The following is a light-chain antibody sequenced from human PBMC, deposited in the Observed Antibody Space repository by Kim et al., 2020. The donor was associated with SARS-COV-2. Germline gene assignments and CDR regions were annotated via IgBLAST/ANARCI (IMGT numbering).Light chain of an antibody. CDR3: AAWDGSLNAWV. J-gene: IGLJ3*02. V-gene: IGLV1-44*01. CDR2: NTN. CDR1: SSNIGSNP. Sequence: QSVLTQPPSASENPGQRVTISCSGSSSNIGSNPVNWFQQLPGTAPKLLIYNTNQRPSGVPDRFSGSKSGTSASLAISGLQSEDEAEYYCAAWDGSLNAWVFGGGTGLTVL.